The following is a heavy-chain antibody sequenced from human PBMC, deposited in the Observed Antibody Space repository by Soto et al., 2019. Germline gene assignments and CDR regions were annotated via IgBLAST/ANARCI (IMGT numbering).Heavy chain of an antibody. Sequence: QVQLQESRPGLVKPSETLSLTCTVSGGSISTYYWSWIRQPPGKGLEWIGYIYYNGRTNYNPSLESRVTISLDTSKSQFSLKLSSVSAADTAVYYCARDGSGYDFWSGPYFFDYWGPGTLVTVSS. V-gene: IGHV4-59*01. D-gene: IGHD3-3*01. CDR1: GGSISTYY. J-gene: IGHJ4*02. CDR3: ARDGSGYDFWSGPYFFDY. CDR2: IYYNGRT.